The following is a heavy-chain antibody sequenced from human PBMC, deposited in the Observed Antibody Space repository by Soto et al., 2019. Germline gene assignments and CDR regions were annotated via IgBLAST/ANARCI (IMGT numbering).Heavy chain of an antibody. CDR2: ISYDGSDK. Sequence: GSLRLSCAASGFTFRSYGMHWVRQAPGKGLEWLAIISYDGSDKYYADSVKGRFTISRDNAKNTLYLQMNSLRAEDTAVYYCAKESRFYYDSSGYYSFDQWGQGTLVTVSS. CDR1: GFTFRSYG. CDR3: AKESRFYYDSSGYYSFDQ. D-gene: IGHD3-22*01. J-gene: IGHJ4*02. V-gene: IGHV3-30*18.